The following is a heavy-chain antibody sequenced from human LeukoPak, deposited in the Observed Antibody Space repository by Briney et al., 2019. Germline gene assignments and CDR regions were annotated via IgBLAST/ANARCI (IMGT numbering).Heavy chain of an antibody. D-gene: IGHD3-10*01. J-gene: IGHJ6*02. CDR2: IIPIFGTA. V-gene: IGHV1-69*13. Sequence: SVKVSCKASGYTFTSYGISWVRQAPGQGLEWMGGIIPIFGTANYAQKFQGRVTITADESTSTAYMELSSLRSEDTAVYYCARDAPGIKYYYGMDVWGQGTTVTVSS. CDR3: ARDAPGIKYYYGMDV. CDR1: GYTFTSYG.